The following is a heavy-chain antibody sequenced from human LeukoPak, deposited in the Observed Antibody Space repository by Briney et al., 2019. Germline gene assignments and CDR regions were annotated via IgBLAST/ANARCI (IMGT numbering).Heavy chain of an antibody. CDR1: GFIFRSYA. D-gene: IGHD4/OR15-4a*01. J-gene: IGHJ4*02. Sequence: GESVTLSCSASGFIFRSYAMHWVRQAPGKGLEFVSGISSNGGSTYYADSVKARFTMSRDNSKNALYLQMSSLRAEDTAVYYCVKRLNNYFDYWGQGTLVTVSS. CDR3: VKRLNNYFDY. V-gene: IGHV3-64D*06. CDR2: ISSNGGST.